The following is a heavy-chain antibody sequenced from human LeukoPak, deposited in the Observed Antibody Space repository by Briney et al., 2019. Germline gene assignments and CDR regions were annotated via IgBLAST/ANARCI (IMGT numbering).Heavy chain of an antibody. V-gene: IGHV1-2*02. CDR1: GYTFTDNY. D-gene: IGHD2-15*01. Sequence: ASVKVSCKASGYTFTDNYMHWVRQAPGQGLEWMGRINPNSGGTNYAQRFQGRVTMTRDTSISTAYMELSRLRSDDTAVYYCARDLPDCSDGSCYYYYYYMDVWGKGTTVTISS. J-gene: IGHJ6*03. CDR3: ARDLPDCSDGSCYYYYYYMDV. CDR2: INPNSGGT.